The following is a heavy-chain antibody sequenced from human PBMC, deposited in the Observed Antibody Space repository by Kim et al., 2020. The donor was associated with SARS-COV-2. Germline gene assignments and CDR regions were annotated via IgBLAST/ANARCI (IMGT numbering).Heavy chain of an antibody. CDR1: GFTFSGYN. CDR2: ISDSGGTK. Sequence: GGSLRLSCAASGFTFSGYNMNWVRQAPGKGLEWISYISDSGGTKYYADSVKGRFTISRDNAKNSLYLQMNNVRAEDTAVYYCATWGSMYFYFGYWGQGPLVTVST. D-gene: IGHD2-8*01. J-gene: IGHJ4*02. V-gene: IGHV3-48*01. CDR3: ATWGSMYFYFGY.